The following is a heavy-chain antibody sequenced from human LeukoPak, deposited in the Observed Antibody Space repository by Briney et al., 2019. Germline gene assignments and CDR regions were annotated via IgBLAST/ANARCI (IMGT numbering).Heavy chain of an antibody. D-gene: IGHD3-10*01. J-gene: IGHJ4*02. V-gene: IGHV3-53*01. CDR2: IYTGGST. CDR3: TTDPAILSITMVRGFTKFDY. Sequence: GGSLRLSCTVSGFVVSNTYMSWVRQAPGKGLEWVSVIYTGGSTDYADSVKGRFTISRDDSKNTVYLQMNSLRVEDTAVYYCTTDPAILSITMVRGFTKFDYWGQGTLVTVSS. CDR1: GFVVSNTY.